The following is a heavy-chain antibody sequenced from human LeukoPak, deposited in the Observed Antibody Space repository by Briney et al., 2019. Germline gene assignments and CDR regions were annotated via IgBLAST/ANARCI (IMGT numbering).Heavy chain of an antibody. Sequence: ASVKVSCKASGYPLNTCYISWVRHAPGQGLEWMGWIRGYNGDTKYAQKFQARVTMTTDTSTSTAYMELRSLRTDDTAVYYCAREEYVWGRYRFVDYWGQGTLVTVSS. CDR1: GYPLNTCY. CDR2: IRGYNGDT. D-gene: IGHD3-16*01. CDR3: AREEYVWGRYRFVDY. J-gene: IGHJ4*02. V-gene: IGHV1-18*01.